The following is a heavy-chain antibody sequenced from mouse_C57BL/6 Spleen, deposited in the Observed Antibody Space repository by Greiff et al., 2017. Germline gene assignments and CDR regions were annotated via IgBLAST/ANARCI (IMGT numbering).Heavy chain of an antibody. CDR1: GYTFTSYG. CDR2: IYIGNGYT. D-gene: IGHD1-1*01. CDR3: ARGGYGSSYPYWYFDV. Sequence: DVKLVESGAELVRPGSSVKMSCKTSGYTFTSYGINWVKQRPGQGLEWIGYIYIGNGYTEYNEKFKGKATLTSDTSSSTAYMQLSSLTSEDSAIYFCARGGYGSSYPYWYFDVWGTGTTVTVSS. V-gene: IGHV1-58*01. J-gene: IGHJ1*03.